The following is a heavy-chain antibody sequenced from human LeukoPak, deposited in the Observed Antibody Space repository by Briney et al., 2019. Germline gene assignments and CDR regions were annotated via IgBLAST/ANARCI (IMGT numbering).Heavy chain of an antibody. CDR1: GYTFTSYG. Sequence: ASVKVSCKASGYTFTSYGISWVRQAPGQGLEWMGWISAYNGNTNYAQKLQGRVTMTTDTPTSTAYMELRSLRSDDTAVYYCARGTIYDYVWGSYRYPPDYWGQGTLVTVSS. V-gene: IGHV1-18*01. J-gene: IGHJ4*02. CDR3: ARGTIYDYVWGSYRYPPDY. D-gene: IGHD3-16*02. CDR2: ISAYNGNT.